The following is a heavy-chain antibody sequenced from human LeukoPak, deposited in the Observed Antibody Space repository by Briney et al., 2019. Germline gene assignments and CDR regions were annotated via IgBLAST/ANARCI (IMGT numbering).Heavy chain of an antibody. J-gene: IGHJ6*04. V-gene: IGHV3-48*03. CDR3: ARDGTPDYGSGWVYMDV. CDR1: GFSFRSYE. CDR2: ISASGTVT. D-gene: IGHD6-25*01. Sequence: TGGSLRLSCAASGFSFRSYEMNWVRQAPGKGLEWIAYISASGTVTHYADSMEGRFTISRDNAKNSLYVEMNSLRGEDTAVYYCARDGTPDYGSGWVYMDVWGKGTTVTISS.